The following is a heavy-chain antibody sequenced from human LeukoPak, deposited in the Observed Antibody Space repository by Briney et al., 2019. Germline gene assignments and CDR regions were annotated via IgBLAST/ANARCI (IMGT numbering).Heavy chain of an antibody. V-gene: IGHV3-30*18. CDR2: ISYDGSNK. CDR1: GFTFSSHW. CDR3: AKGAHYYDSSGYYFGYFDY. D-gene: IGHD3-22*01. Sequence: GGSLRLSCAASGFTFSSHWMHWVRQAPGKGLEWVAVISYDGSNKYYADSVKGRFTISRDNSKNTLYLQMNSLRAEDTAVYYCAKGAHYYDSSGYYFGYFDYWGQGTLVTVSS. J-gene: IGHJ4*02.